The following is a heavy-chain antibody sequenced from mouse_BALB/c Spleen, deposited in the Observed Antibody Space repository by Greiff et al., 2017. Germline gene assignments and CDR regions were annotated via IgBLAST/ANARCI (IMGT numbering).Heavy chain of an antibody. D-gene: IGHD2-14*01. CDR3: AREGIGTTSGGLYYAMDY. J-gene: IGHJ4*01. CDR2: IYPGGGYT. CDR1: GYTFTNYW. V-gene: IGHV1-63*02. Sequence: QVQLKESGAELVRPGTSVKMSCKAAGYTFTNYWIGWVKQRPGHGLEWIGDIYPGGGYTNYNEKFKGKATLTADTSSSTAYMQLSSLTSEDSAIYYCAREGIGTTSGGLYYAMDYWGQGTSVTVSS.